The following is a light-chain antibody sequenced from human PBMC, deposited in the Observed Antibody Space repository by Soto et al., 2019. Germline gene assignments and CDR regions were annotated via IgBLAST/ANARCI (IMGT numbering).Light chain of an antibody. CDR2: AAS. J-gene: IGKJ4*01. V-gene: IGKV1-5*01. CDR3: QHYNPRSIA. Sequence: DIQMIQSPATLSASVGDRITITCRASENIFKYVAWYQQTSGSAPNLLIYAASDLESGVPSRFSGSGSGTEFSLTIDNLQPNDPATYYCQHYNPRSIAFGGGTKVDVK. CDR1: ENIFKY.